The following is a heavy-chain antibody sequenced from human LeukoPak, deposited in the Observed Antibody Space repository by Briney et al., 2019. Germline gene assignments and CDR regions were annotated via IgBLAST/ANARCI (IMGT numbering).Heavy chain of an antibody. Sequence: GGSLRLSCAASGFTFSSYAMHWVRQAPGKGLEWVAVISYDGSNKYYADSVKGRFTISRDNSKNTLYLQMNSLKTEDTAVYYCTTGDFCSANEYFQHWGQGTLVTVSS. CDR2: ISYDGSNK. CDR3: TTGDFCSANEYFQH. V-gene: IGHV3-30*04. CDR1: GFTFSSYA. J-gene: IGHJ1*01. D-gene: IGHD3-3*01.